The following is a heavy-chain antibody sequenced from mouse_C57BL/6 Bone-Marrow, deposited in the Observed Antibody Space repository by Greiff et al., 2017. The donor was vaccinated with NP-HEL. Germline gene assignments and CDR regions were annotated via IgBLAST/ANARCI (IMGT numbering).Heavy chain of an antibody. CDR3: ARRYSNYEGAWFAY. J-gene: IGHJ3*01. Sequence: QVQLQQSGAELVKPGASVKMSCKASGYTFTTYPIEWMQQNPGKSLEWIGNFHPYNDDTKYNEKFKGKGTLTVEKSSSTVFLVLSRLTSDDAAVYYGARRYSNYEGAWFAYWGQGTLVTVSA. CDR2: FHPYNDDT. D-gene: IGHD2-5*01. CDR1: GYTFTTYP. V-gene: IGHV1-47*01.